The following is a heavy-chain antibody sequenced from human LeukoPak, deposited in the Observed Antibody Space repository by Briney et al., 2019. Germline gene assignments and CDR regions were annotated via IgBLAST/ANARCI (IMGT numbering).Heavy chain of an antibody. CDR2: ISSSGGST. V-gene: IGHV3-23*01. J-gene: IGHJ4*02. Sequence: GGSLRLSCAASGFTFSTYAMSWVRQAPGKGLEWVSTISSSGGSTYYADSVKGRFTISRDNSKNALYLQMNSLRAEDTAVYYCAKEVDYYDSSGYYSTNFDYWAREPWSPSPQ. CDR3: AKEVDYYDSSGYYSTNFDY. CDR1: GFTFSTYA. D-gene: IGHD3-22*01.